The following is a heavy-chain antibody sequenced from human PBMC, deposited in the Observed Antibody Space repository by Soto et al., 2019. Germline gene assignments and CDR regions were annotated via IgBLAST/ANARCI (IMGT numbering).Heavy chain of an antibody. V-gene: IGHV5-51*01. Sequence: GESLKISCKGSGYSFTTYWIAWVRQMPGKGLELMGIINPGDSDIRYSPSFQGQVTISVDRSISTAYLQWSSLKASDTAIYYCARHEQYYYQYYGMDVWGQGTTVTVSS. J-gene: IGHJ6*02. CDR2: INPGDSDI. CDR3: ARHEQYYYQYYGMDV. CDR1: GYSFTTYW.